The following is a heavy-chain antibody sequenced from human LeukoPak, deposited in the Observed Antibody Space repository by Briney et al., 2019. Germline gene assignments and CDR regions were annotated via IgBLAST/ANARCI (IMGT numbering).Heavy chain of an antibody. Sequence: PSETLPLTCTVSGGSLSSYYWSWIRQPPGKGLEWIGYIYYSGSTSYNPSLKSRVTISVDTSKNQFSLKLSSVTAADTALYYCARDLRGSSCYDYWGQGTLVTVCS. CDR3: ARDLRGSSCYDY. CDR2: IYYSGST. V-gene: IGHV4-59*01. D-gene: IGHD2-2*01. CDR1: GGSLSSYY. J-gene: IGHJ4*02.